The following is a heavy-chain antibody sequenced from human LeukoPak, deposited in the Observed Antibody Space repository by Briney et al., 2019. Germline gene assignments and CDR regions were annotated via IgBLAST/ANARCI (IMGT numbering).Heavy chain of an antibody. V-gene: IGHV4-38-2*02. CDR1: GYSISSGYY. Sequence: SETLSLTCTVSGYSISSGYYWGWIRQPPGKGLEWIGSIYHSGSTYYNPSLKSRVTISVDTSKNQFSLKLSSVTAADTAVYYCARESAVASTDDYWGQGTLVTVSS. D-gene: IGHD6-19*01. CDR2: IYHSGST. CDR3: ARESAVASTDDY. J-gene: IGHJ4*02.